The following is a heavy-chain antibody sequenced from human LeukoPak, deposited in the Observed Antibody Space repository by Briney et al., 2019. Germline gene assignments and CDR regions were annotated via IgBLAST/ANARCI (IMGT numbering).Heavy chain of an antibody. CDR1: GYTFTSYD. CDR3: ARALSWTTESYYYMDV. J-gene: IGHJ6*03. D-gene: IGHD3/OR15-3a*01. V-gene: IGHV1-8*01. CDR2: MNPNSGNT. Sequence: ASVKVSCKASGYTFTSYDINWVRQATGQGLEWMGWMNPNSGNTGYAQKFQGRVTMTKNTSITTAYMDLSSLRSEDTAVYYCARALSWTTESYYYMDVWGKGTTVTVCS.